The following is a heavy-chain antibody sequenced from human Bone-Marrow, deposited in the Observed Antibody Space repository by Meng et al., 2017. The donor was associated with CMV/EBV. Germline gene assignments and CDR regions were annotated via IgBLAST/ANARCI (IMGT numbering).Heavy chain of an antibody. Sequence: SETLSLTCTVSGGSISSYYWSWIRQPPGKGLEWIGYIYYSGSTNYNPSLKSRVTISVDTSKNQFSLKLSSVTAADTAVYYCASREGGGLGWFDPWGQGTLVTVSS. CDR3: ASREGGGLGWFDP. J-gene: IGHJ5*02. CDR2: IYYSGST. D-gene: IGHD2-15*01. CDR1: GGSISSYY. V-gene: IGHV4-59*08.